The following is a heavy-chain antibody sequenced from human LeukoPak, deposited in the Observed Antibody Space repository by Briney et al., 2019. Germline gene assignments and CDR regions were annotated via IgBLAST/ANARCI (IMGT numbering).Heavy chain of an antibody. Sequence: SETLSLTCTVSGGSISTSSYYWGWVRQPPGKGLEWIGNIFYSGSTYYSPSLKSRVTISLDTSRNQFSLKLNSVTAADTAVYYCARDGRYYDSSGYIRGFDYWGQGTLVTVSS. CDR3: ARDGRYYDSSGYIRGFDY. CDR2: IFYSGST. J-gene: IGHJ4*02. V-gene: IGHV4-39*07. D-gene: IGHD3-22*01. CDR1: GGSISTSSYY.